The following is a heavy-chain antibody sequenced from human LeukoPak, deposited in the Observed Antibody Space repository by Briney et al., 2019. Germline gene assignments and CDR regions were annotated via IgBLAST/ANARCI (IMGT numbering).Heavy chain of an antibody. D-gene: IGHD2-2*01. J-gene: IGHJ4*02. CDR3: ARVALVCSSASCYESFDY. CDR1: GGPISSGSYY. V-gene: IGHV4-61*02. CDR2: IYTSGST. Sequence: SETLSLTCTVSGGPISSGSYYWSWIRQPAGKGLEWIGRIYTSGSTNYNPSLKSRVTISVDTSKNQFSLKLSSVTAADTAVYYCARVALVCSSASCYESFDYWGQGTLVTVSS.